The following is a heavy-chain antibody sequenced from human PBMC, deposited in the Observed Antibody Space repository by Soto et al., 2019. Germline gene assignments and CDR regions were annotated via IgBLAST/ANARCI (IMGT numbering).Heavy chain of an antibody. D-gene: IGHD3-10*01. Sequence: GGSLRLSCAASGFTFSTYSMNWVRQAPGKGLEWVSYISSSSSTIYYADSVKGRFTLSRDNAKNSLYLQMNSLRAEDTAVYYCARVWGGAFDIWGQGTMVTVSS. CDR1: GFTFSTYS. J-gene: IGHJ3*02. CDR3: ARVWGGAFDI. V-gene: IGHV3-48*01. CDR2: ISSSSSTI.